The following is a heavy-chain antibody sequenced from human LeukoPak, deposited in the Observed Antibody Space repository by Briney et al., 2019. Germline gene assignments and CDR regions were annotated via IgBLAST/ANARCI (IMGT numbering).Heavy chain of an antibody. V-gene: IGHV1-69*05. D-gene: IGHD2-21*02. Sequence: ASVKVSCKASGGTISSYAISWVRQAPGQGLEWMGGIIPIFGTGSYAQKFQGRVTITTDEFTSTVYMEVSSLTSEDTAVYYCARSPYCGGDCYFPESGGFDYWGQGTLVTVSS. CDR3: ARSPYCGGDCYFPESGGFDY. CDR1: GGTISSYA. CDR2: IIPIFGTG. J-gene: IGHJ4*02.